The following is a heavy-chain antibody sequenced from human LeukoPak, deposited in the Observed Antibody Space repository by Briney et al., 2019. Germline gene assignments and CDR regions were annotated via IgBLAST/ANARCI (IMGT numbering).Heavy chain of an antibody. CDR2: ISTSGSTI. CDR1: GLASSNFE. V-gene: IGHV3-48*03. Sequence: HPVGTLRLSCALSGLASSNFETNGVRQAPGKGLEWVSYISTSGSTIHYADSVKGRFNFSRDNAKNSVYLQMNRPRAEETAVYYCSSRQSYGVYDYWGRGTLVTVSS. J-gene: IGHJ4*02. CDR3: SSRQSYGVYDY. D-gene: IGHD5/OR15-5a*01.